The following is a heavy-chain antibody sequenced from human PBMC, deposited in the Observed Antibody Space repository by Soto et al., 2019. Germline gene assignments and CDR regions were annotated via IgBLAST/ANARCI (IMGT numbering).Heavy chain of an antibody. D-gene: IGHD2-2*01. CDR3: ARVGAPVVPDAFDI. J-gene: IGHJ3*02. CDR2: IYYSGST. V-gene: IGHV4-31*03. CDR1: GGSISSGGYY. Sequence: QVQLQESGPGLVKPSQTLSLTCTVSGGSISSGGYYWSWIRQHPGKGLEWIGYIYYSGSTYYNPSLQSRVTISVDTSKNQFSLKLSSVTAADTAVYYCARVGAPVVPDAFDIWGQGTMVTVSS.